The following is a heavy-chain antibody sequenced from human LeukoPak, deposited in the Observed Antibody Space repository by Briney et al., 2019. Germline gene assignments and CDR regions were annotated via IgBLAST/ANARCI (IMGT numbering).Heavy chain of an antibody. CDR1: GGSISSGGYY. CDR2: IYYSGST. J-gene: IGHJ4*02. D-gene: IGHD5-18*01. CDR3: ARTSKGVNSYGYADY. Sequence: SETLSLTCTVSGGSISSGGYYWSWIRQHPGKGLEWTGYIYYSGSTYYNPSLKSRVTISVDTSKNQFSLKLSSVTAADTAVYYCARTSKGVNSYGYADYWGQGTLVTVSS. V-gene: IGHV4-31*03.